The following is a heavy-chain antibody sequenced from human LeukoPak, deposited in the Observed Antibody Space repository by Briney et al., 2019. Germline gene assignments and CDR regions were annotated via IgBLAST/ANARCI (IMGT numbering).Heavy chain of an antibody. D-gene: IGHD3-22*01. J-gene: IGHJ3*01. Sequence: GGSLRLSCAASGFTFSSYGMHWVRQAPGKGLEWVAVIWYDGSNKYYADSVKGRFTISRDNSKNTLYLQMNSLRAEDTAVYYCARAFYYYDSSGYMGAFDVWGQGTMVIVSS. V-gene: IGHV3-33*01. CDR2: IWYDGSNK. CDR1: GFTFSSYG. CDR3: ARAFYYYDSSGYMGAFDV.